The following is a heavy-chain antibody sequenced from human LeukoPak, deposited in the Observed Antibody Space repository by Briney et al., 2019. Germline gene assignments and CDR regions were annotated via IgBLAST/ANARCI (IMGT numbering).Heavy chain of an antibody. D-gene: IGHD6-6*01. CDR3: VREGIAARGHFDL. V-gene: IGHV1-69*05. J-gene: IGHJ2*01. CDR2: IIPIFGTA. CDR1: GGTFSSYA. Sequence: SVKVSCKASGGTFSSYAISWVRQAPGQGLEWMGGIIPIFGTANYAQKFQGRVTITTDESTSTAYMELSSLRSEDTAVYYCVREGIAARGHFDLWGRGTLVTVSS.